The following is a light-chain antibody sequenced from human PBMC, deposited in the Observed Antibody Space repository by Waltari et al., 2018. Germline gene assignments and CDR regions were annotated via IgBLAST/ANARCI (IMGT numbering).Light chain of an antibody. Sequence: QSALTPPASVSGSPGQSITISCTGTSSHVGGYTYVSWFQQHPGKVPTLLIYDVTHRPSGVSNRFAGSKSGDTASLTISGLQAEDEADYYCTSFTSITTYVFGTGTKVTVL. CDR2: DVT. J-gene: IGLJ1*01. V-gene: IGLV2-14*03. CDR3: TSFTSITTYV. CDR1: SSHVGGYTY.